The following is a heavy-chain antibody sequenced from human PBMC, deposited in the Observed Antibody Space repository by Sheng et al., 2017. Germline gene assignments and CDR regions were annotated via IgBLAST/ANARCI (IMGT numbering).Heavy chain of an antibody. Sequence: QVQLVQSGAEVKKPGSSVKVSCKASGGTFSSYAISWVRQAPGQGLEWMGGIIPIFGTANYAQKFQGRVTITADESTSTAYMELSSLRSEDTAVYYCARRESRYYYGSGSYYYYYYGMDVWAKGPRSPYP. J-gene: IGHJ6*02. V-gene: IGHV1-69*01. CDR2: IIPIFGTA. CDR3: ARRESRYYYGSGSYYYYYYGMDV. CDR1: GGTFSSYA. D-gene: IGHD3-10*01.